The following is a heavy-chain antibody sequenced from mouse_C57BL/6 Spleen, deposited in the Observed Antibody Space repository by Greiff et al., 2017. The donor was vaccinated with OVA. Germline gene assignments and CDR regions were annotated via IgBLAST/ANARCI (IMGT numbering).Heavy chain of an antibody. CDR1: GYTFTGYW. Sequence: QVQLQQSGAELMKPGASVKLSCKATGYTFTGYWIEWVKQRPGHGLEWIGEILPGSGSTNNNEKFKGKATFTADTSSNTAYMQLSSLTTEDSAIYYCARSGGKRDYWGQGTTLTVSS. CDR2: ILPGSGST. D-gene: IGHD1-1*02. J-gene: IGHJ2*01. CDR3: ARSGGKRDY. V-gene: IGHV1-9*01.